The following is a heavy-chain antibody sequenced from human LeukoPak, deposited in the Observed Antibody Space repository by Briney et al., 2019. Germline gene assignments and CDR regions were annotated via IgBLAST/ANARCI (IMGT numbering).Heavy chain of an antibody. Sequence: PSETLSLTCTVSGGSISSYYWSWIRQPPGKGLEWIGYIYYSGSTYYNPSLKSRVTISVDTSKNQFSLKLSSVTAADTAVYYCASQLVGATPIDDAFDIWGQGTMVTVSS. CDR1: GGSISSYY. D-gene: IGHD1-26*01. V-gene: IGHV4-59*08. CDR3: ASQLVGATPIDDAFDI. CDR2: IYYSGST. J-gene: IGHJ3*02.